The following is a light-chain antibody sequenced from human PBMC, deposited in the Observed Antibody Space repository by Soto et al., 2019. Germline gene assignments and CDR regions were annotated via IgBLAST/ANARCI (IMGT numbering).Light chain of an antibody. CDR2: GAS. CDR3: QQRTDRPPWT. V-gene: IGKV3D-20*02. Sequence: EIVLTQSPGTLSLSPGERATLSCRASQSVSNNYLAWYQQKPGQAPRLLIHGASNRATGIPDRFSGSGSGTDFTLTISRLGPEDFAVYYCQQRTDRPPWTFGQGTKVDIK. J-gene: IGKJ1*01. CDR1: QSVSNNY.